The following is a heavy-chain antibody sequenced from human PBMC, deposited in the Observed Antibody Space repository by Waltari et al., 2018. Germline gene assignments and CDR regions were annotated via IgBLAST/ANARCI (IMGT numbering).Heavy chain of an antibody. Sequence: QVQLQQWGAGLLKPSETLSLPCDVLGGSLSGYHWTWIRQPPGKGLEWIGEINDSGRTTYNPSLESRVTVSIDTANNQFSLRVRSVTAADTAVYYCARVFGYYYYYMDVWGKGTTVTISS. CDR1: GGSLSGYH. V-gene: IGHV4-34*02. J-gene: IGHJ6*03. CDR3: ARVFGYYYYYMDV. D-gene: IGHD3-3*01. CDR2: INDSGRT.